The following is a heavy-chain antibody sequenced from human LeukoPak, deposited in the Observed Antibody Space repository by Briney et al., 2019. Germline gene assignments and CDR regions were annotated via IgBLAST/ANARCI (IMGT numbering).Heavy chain of an antibody. CDR2: IYYSGST. CDR3: ARGEAVAAPYFDY. J-gene: IGHJ4*02. CDR1: GGSISSYY. V-gene: IGHV4-59*01. D-gene: IGHD6-19*01. Sequence: LETLSLTCTVSGGSISSYYWSWIRQPPGKGLEWIGYIYYSGSTNYNPSLKSRVTISVDTSKNQFSLKLSSVTAADTAVYYCARGEAVAAPYFDYWGQGTLVTVSS.